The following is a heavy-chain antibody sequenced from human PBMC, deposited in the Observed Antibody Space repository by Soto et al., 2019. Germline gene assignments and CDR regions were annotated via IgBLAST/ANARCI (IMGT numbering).Heavy chain of an antibody. J-gene: IGHJ6*02. Sequence: GGSLRLSCAASGFTFSSYGMHWVRQAPGKGLEWVAVIWYDGSNKYYADSVKGRFTISRDNSKNTLYLQMNSLRAEDTAVYYCARDRLQLGYGMDVWRQGTTVTVSS. CDR3: ARDRLQLGYGMDV. CDR2: IWYDGSNK. V-gene: IGHV3-33*01. D-gene: IGHD2-2*01. CDR1: GFTFSSYG.